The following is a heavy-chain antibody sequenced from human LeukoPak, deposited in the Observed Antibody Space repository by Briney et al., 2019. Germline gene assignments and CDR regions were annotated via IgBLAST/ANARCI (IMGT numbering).Heavy chain of an antibody. Sequence: QTGGSLRLSCAASGFTFSSYAMSWVRQAPGKGLEWVSVIYSGGSTYYADSVKGRFTISRDNSKNTLYLQMNSLRAEDTAVYYCARDGSPDFDYWGQGTLVTVSS. CDR3: ARDGSPDFDY. J-gene: IGHJ4*02. CDR2: IYSGGST. V-gene: IGHV3-53*01. CDR1: GFTFSSYA. D-gene: IGHD2-2*03.